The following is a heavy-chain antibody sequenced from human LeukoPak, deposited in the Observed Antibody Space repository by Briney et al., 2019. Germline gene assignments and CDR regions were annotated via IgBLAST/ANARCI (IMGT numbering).Heavy chain of an antibody. Sequence: PSETLSLTCAVYGESFSGYYWGWIRQPAGKGLEWIGRIYTSGSTNYNPSLKSRVTMSVDTSKNQFSLKLSSVTAADTAVYYCARDPASITIFGVVIIGRLNYFDYWGQGTLVTVSS. CDR2: IYTSGST. V-gene: IGHV4-4*07. CDR1: GESFSGYY. CDR3: ARDPASITIFGVVIIGRLNYFDY. J-gene: IGHJ4*02. D-gene: IGHD3-3*01.